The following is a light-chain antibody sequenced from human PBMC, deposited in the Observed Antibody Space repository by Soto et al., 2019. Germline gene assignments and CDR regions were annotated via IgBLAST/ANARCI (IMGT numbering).Light chain of an antibody. Sequence: EIVLTQSPGTLSLSPGERATLSCRASQTVTNTYLAWYQQKSGQAPNFLIYGASNRATGIPDRFSGSGSGTYFTLTIIRLEPEDFSVYYCQQYGTLPPTFGGGTKVEI. V-gene: IGKV3-20*01. CDR3: QQYGTLPPT. CDR2: GAS. CDR1: QTVTNTY. J-gene: IGKJ4*01.